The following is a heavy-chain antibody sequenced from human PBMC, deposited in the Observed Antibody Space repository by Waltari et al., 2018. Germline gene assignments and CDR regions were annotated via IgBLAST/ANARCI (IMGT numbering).Heavy chain of an antibody. CDR1: GGSISSSSYY. Sequence: QVQLQESGPGLVKPSETLSLTCTVSGGSISSSSYYWGWIRQPPGKGLEWIGSIYYSGSTYYNPSLKSRVTISVDTSKNQFSLKLSSVTAADTAVYYCAREPEDAVAAFFDYWGQGTLVTVSS. V-gene: IGHV4-39*07. CDR3: AREPEDAVAAFFDY. J-gene: IGHJ4*02. D-gene: IGHD6-19*01. CDR2: IYYSGST.